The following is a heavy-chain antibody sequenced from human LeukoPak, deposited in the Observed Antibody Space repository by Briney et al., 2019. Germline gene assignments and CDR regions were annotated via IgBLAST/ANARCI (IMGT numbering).Heavy chain of an antibody. CDR3: ARDKVAGTFDY. CDR2: IYTSGST. CDR1: GGSISTYY. Sequence: SETLSLTCTVSGGSISTYYWGWIRQPAGKGLEWIGRIYTSGSTNYNPSLKSRVTMSVDTSKNQFSLKLSPVTAADTAVYYCARDKVAGTFDYWGQGTLVTVSS. D-gene: IGHD6-19*01. V-gene: IGHV4-4*07. J-gene: IGHJ4*02.